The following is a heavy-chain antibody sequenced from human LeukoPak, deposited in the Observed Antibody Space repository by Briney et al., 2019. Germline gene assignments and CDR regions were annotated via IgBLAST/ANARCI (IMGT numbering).Heavy chain of an antibody. J-gene: IGHJ4*02. CDR1: GFTLSNTW. CDR2: IKGDGSEE. CDR3: ARDLRDFDY. V-gene: IGHV3-7*04. Sequence: GGSLRLSCTASGFTLSNTWMTWVRQAPGRGLGWVANIKGDGSEENYVDSVKGRFAISRDNAKNSPYLQMNSLKAEDAAVYYCARDLRDFDYWGRGTLVTVSS. D-gene: IGHD3-16*01.